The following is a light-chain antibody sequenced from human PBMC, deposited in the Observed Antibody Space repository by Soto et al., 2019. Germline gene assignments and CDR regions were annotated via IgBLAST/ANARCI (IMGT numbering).Light chain of an antibody. CDR1: ESVSTN. Sequence: IGMTQSPATLSLSPGERATLSCRASESVSTNLAWYQQKAGQAPRLLIYGASTRATGIPARFSGSGSGTEFTLTISSLQSEDFAVYYRQQYSIWRTFGQGTKVDI. CDR2: GAS. J-gene: IGKJ1*01. V-gene: IGKV3-15*01. CDR3: QQYSIWRT.